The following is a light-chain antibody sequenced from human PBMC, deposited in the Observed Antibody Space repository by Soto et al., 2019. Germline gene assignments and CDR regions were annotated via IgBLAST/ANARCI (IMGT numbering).Light chain of an antibody. J-gene: IGLJ1*01. CDR2: ANI. CDR3: KSYDSSLSGYV. CDR1: ISNIGANYD. V-gene: IGLV1-40*01. Sequence: QAARAQPPYVSGAPGQRFTISCTGSISNIGANYDVHWYQQLPGTAPKLLIYANIYRPSGVPDRFSGSKSGTSASLAITGLQAEDEADYYCKSYDSSLSGYVFGTGTKVTVL.